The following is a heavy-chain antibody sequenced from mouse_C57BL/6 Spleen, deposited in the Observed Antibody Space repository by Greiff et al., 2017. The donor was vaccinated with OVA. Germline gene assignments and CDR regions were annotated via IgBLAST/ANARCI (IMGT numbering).Heavy chain of an antibody. D-gene: IGHD2-5*01. CDR1: GYTFTSYG. V-gene: IGHV1-81*01. CDR2: IYPRSGNT. Sequence: VKLQQSGAELARPGASVKLSCKASGYTFTSYGISWVKQRTGQGLEWIGEIYPRSGNTYYNEKFKGKATLTADKSSSTAYMELRSLTSEDSAVYFCARSSNYEPFDYWGQGTTLTVSS. CDR3: ARSSNYEPFDY. J-gene: IGHJ2*01.